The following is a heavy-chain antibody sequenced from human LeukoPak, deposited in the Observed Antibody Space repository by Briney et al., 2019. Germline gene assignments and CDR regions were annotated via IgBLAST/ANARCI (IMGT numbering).Heavy chain of an antibody. CDR1: GFAFSNYA. J-gene: IGHJ4*02. V-gene: IGHV3-30*14. Sequence: PGGSLRLSCAASGFAFSNYAMHWVRQAPGKGLEWVAVISYDGSNKDYADSVKGRFTISRDNSKNTLYLQMNSLRAEDTAVYYCARGQLWSFDYWGQGPLVTVSS. CDR2: ISYDGSNK. CDR3: ARGQLWSFDY. D-gene: IGHD5-18*01.